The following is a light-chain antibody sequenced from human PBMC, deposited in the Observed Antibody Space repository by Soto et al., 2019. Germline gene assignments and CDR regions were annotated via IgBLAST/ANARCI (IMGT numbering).Light chain of an antibody. CDR1: SSDVGSYNL. CDR3: CSYAGSSTYVV. J-gene: IGLJ2*01. Sequence: QSALTQPASVSGSPGQSITISCTGTSSDVGSYNLVSWYQQHPGKAPKLMIYEGSKRPSGVFNRFSGSKSGNTASLTISGLQAEDEADYYCCSYAGSSTYVVFGGGTKLSVL. V-gene: IGLV2-23*01. CDR2: EGS.